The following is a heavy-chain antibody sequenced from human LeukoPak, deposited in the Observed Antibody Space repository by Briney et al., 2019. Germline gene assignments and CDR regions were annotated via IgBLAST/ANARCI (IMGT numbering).Heavy chain of an antibody. V-gene: IGHV3-66*01. CDR1: GFTVSSNY. CDR3: ARDLGRCSGGSCYNSGDY. CDR2: IYSGGST. J-gene: IGHJ4*02. Sequence: GGSLRLSCAASGFTVSSNYMSWVRQAPGKGLEWVSVIYSGGSTYYADSVKGRFAISRDNSKNTLYLQMNSLRAEDTAVYYCARDLGRCSGGSCYNSGDYWGQGTLVTVSS. D-gene: IGHD2-15*01.